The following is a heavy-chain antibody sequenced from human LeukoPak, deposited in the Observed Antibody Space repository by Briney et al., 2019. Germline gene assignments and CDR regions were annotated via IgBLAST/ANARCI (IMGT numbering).Heavy chain of an antibody. V-gene: IGHV3-30*02. D-gene: IGHD2-21*01. CDR1: GFTFSSYG. Sequence: PGGSLRLSCEASGFTFSSYGMHWVRQAPGKGLEWVAFIRYDGSNKYYADSVKGRFTISRDNSKNTLYLQMNSLRAEDTAVYYCAKVRRPNCGGNYLLDYWGQGTLVTVSS. CDR3: AKVRRPNCGGNYLLDY. CDR2: IRYDGSNK. J-gene: IGHJ4*02.